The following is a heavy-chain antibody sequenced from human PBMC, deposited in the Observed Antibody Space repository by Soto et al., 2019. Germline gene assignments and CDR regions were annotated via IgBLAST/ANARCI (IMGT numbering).Heavy chain of an antibody. D-gene: IGHD3-3*01. CDR3: ARYYDFWSGYSLEYYYGMDV. J-gene: IGHJ6*02. Sequence: ASVNVSCKSSGYTFTSYCISWGRQAPGQGLEWMGWISAYNGNTNYAQKLQGRVTMTTDTSTSTAYMELRSLRSDDTAVYYCARYYDFWSGYSLEYYYGMDVWGQGTTVTVSS. CDR2: ISAYNGNT. CDR1: GYTFTSYC. V-gene: IGHV1-18*04.